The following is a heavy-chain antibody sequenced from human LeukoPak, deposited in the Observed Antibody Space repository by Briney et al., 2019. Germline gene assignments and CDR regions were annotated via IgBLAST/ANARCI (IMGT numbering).Heavy chain of an antibody. CDR1: GYTFTSYG. J-gene: IGHJ6*02. Sequence: ASVKVSCKASGYTFTSYGISWVRQAPGQGFEWMGWIGAYNGNTNYAQKFQGRVTITADKSTSTAYMELSSLRSEGTAVYYCARAREYCSSTSCYNYYYYGMDVWGQGTTVTVSS. D-gene: IGHD2-2*02. CDR3: ARAREYCSSTSCYNYYYYGMDV. V-gene: IGHV1-18*01. CDR2: IGAYNGNT.